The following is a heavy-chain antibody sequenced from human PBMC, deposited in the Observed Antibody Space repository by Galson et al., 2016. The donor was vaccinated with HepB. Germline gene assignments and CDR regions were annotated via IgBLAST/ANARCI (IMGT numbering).Heavy chain of an antibody. Sequence: SVKVSCKASGGTFSSNAINWVRQAPGQGLEWMGRITPIFGTAKYAQKFQGRVTITADESTTTAYMALSSLRSEDTAVYYCASRAGDYYDNSGYYYYYNYGMDVWGQGTTVTVSS. J-gene: IGHJ6*02. V-gene: IGHV1-69*13. CDR3: ASRAGDYYDNSGYYYYYNYGMDV. CDR2: ITPIFGTA. CDR1: GGTFSSNA. D-gene: IGHD3-22*01.